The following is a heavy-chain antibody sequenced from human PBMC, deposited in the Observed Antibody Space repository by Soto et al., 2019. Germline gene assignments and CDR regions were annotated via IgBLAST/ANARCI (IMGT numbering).Heavy chain of an antibody. J-gene: IGHJ6*02. V-gene: IGHV3-21*01. D-gene: IGHD3-3*01. CDR1: GFTFSSYS. CDR2: ISSSSSYI. CDR3: ARGRHDFWSAYYTNRVAYYGIDV. Sequence: PGGSLRLSCAASGFTFSSYSMNWVRQAPGKGLEWVSSISSSSSYIYYADSVKGRFTISRDNAKNSLYLQMNSLRAEDTAVYYCARGRHDFWSAYYTNRVAYYGIDVWGQGTTVTVYS.